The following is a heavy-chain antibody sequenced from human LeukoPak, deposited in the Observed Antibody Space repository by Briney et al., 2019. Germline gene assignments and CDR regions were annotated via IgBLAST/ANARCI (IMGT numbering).Heavy chain of an antibody. Sequence: PSETLFLTCSVSGYSISSGYYWGWIRLPPGKGLEWIGEINHSGSTNYNPSLKSRVTISVDTSKNQFSLKLSSVTAADTAVYYCARDSMFIQTGTTPWGQGTLVTVSS. V-gene: IGHV4-38-2*02. CDR2: INHSGST. CDR1: GYSISSGYY. CDR3: ARDSMFIQTGTTP. D-gene: IGHD1-1*01. J-gene: IGHJ5*02.